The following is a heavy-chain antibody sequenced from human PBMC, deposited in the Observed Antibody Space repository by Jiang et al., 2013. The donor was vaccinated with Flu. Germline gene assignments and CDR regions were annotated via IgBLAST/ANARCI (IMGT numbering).Heavy chain of an antibody. Sequence: VSSNSAAWNWIRQSPSRGLEWLGRTYYRSKWYNDYAVSVKSRITINPDTSKNQFSLQLNSVTPEDTAVYYCARAGILSSGWYSGEYYFDYWGQGTLVTVSS. CDR2: TYYRSKWYN. J-gene: IGHJ4*02. CDR3: ARAGILSSGWYSGEYYFDY. V-gene: IGHV6-1*01. D-gene: IGHD6-19*01. CDR1: VSSNSAA.